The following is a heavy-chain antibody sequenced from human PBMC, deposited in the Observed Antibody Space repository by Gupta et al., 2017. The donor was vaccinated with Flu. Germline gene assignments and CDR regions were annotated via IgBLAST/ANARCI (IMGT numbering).Heavy chain of an antibody. V-gene: IGHV4-61*01. CDR3: ARDWRPNDYDKSGYDLNWYFDL. CDR1: GGSVVNDYIY. J-gene: IGHJ2*01. D-gene: IGHD3-22*01. Sequence: QVQLQESGPGQVKPSETLSLTCTVSGGSVVNDYIYWSWIRQAPEKGLEWIGNIYYNGITNYNPFLKSRVTMSVDTSRNQFSLNLSSVTAADTAVYYCARDWRPNDYDKSGYDLNWYFDLWGRGTLVTVSS. CDR2: IYYNGIT.